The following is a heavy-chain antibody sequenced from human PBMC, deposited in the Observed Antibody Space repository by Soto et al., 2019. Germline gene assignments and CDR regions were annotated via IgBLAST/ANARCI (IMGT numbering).Heavy chain of an antibody. D-gene: IGHD1-7*01. CDR1: GYTFTGYY. CDR2: INPNSGGT. J-gene: IGHJ6*02. V-gene: IGHV1-2*02. Sequence: ASVKVSCKASGYTFTGYYMHWVRQAPGQGLEWMGWINPNSGGTNYAQKFQGRVTMTRDTSISTAYMELSRLRSDDTAVYYCAGDGSEWNYVFFGMDVWGQGTTVTVSS. CDR3: AGDGSEWNYVFFGMDV.